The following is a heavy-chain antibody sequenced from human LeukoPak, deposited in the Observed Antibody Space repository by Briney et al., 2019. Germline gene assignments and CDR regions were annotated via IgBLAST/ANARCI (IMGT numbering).Heavy chain of an antibody. V-gene: IGHV3-30*02. J-gene: IGHJ4*02. CDR3: ARTDNLHSGYDWIYYFDY. CDR2: IRYDGSNK. Sequence: PGGSLRLSCAASGFTFSSYGMHWVRQAPGKGLEWVAFIRYDGSNKYYADSVKGRFTISRDNSKNTLYLQMNSLRAEDTAVYYCARTDNLHSGYDWIYYFDYWGQGTLVTVSS. CDR1: GFTFSSYG. D-gene: IGHD5-12*01.